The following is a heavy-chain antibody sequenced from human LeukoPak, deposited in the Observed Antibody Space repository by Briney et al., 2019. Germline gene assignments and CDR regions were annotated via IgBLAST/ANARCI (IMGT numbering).Heavy chain of an antibody. Sequence: ASVNVSCKASGYTFTGYYMHWVRQAPGQGLEWMGRINPNSGGTNYAQKFQGRVTMTRDTSISTAYMELSRLRSDDTAVYYCARTYYYDSSGYWGHWFDPWGQGTLVTVSS. CDR2: INPNSGGT. V-gene: IGHV1-2*06. D-gene: IGHD3-22*01. CDR1: GYTFTGYY. CDR3: ARTYYYDSSGYWGHWFDP. J-gene: IGHJ5*02.